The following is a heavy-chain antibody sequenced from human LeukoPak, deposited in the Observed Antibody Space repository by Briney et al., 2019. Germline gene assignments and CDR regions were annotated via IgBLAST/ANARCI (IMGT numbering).Heavy chain of an antibody. J-gene: IGHJ5*02. CDR3: ARASGAAAPDWFDP. Sequence: PSQTLSLTCTVSGGSISSGGYYWSWIRQHPGKGLEWIGYIYYSGSTYYNPSLKSRVTISVDTSKNQFSLKLSSVTAADPAVYYCARASGAAAPDWFDPWGQGTLVTVSS. CDR2: IYYSGST. CDR1: GGSISSGGYY. D-gene: IGHD6-13*01. V-gene: IGHV4-31*03.